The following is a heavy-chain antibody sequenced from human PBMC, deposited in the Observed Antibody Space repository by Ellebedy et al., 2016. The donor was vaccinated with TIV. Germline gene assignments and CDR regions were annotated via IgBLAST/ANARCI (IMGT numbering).Heavy chain of an antibody. V-gene: IGHV3-30-3*01. Sequence: GESLKISXAASGFTFSSYAMHWVRQAPGKGLEWVAIMSYDGSNKYYADSVKGRFTISRDNSMNTLYLQINSLRAEDTAVYYCQAPATAIPGDYWGQGTLVTVSS. CDR1: GFTFSSYA. J-gene: IGHJ4*02. CDR3: QAPATAIPGDY. D-gene: IGHD2-2*02. CDR2: MSYDGSNK.